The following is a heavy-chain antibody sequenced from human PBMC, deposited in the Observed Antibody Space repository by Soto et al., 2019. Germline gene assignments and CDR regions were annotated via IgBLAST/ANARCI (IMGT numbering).Heavy chain of an antibody. CDR1: GGSISSYY. Sequence: PSETLSLTCTVSGGSISSYYWSWIRQPPGKGLEWIGYIYYSGSTNYNPPLKSRVTISGDTSKNQFSLKLSSVTAADTAVYYCASSVNDSSGYRGWGQGTLVTVSS. J-gene: IGHJ4*02. V-gene: IGHV4-59*01. CDR3: ASSVNDSSGYRG. CDR2: IYYSGST. D-gene: IGHD3-22*01.